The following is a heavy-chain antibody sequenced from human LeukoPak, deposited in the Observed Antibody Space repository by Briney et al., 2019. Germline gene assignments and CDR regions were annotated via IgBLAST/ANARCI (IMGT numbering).Heavy chain of an antibody. CDR1: GFTFSSYS. CDR2: ISSSSSYI. D-gene: IGHD3-10*01. CDR3: ARDELMVRGVPFDY. V-gene: IGHV3-21*01. Sequence: PGGFLRLSCAASGFTFSSYSMNWVRQAPGKGLEWVSSISSSSSYIYYADSVKGRFTISRDNAKNSLYLQMNSLRAEDTAVYYCARDELMVRGVPFDYWGQGTLVTVSS. J-gene: IGHJ4*02.